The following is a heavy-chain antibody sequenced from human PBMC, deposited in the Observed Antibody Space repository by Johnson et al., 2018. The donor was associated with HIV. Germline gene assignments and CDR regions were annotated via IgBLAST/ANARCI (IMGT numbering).Heavy chain of an antibody. V-gene: IGHV3-11*01. CDR1: GLTFSDYY. J-gene: IGHJ3*02. CDR3: ARNGLIPAAKGVAFDI. CDR2: ISSSGSTM. D-gene: IGHD2-2*01. Sequence: QMQLVESGGGLVKPGGSLRLSCAAPGLTFSDYYMTWIRQATGKGLEWVSYISSSGSTMYYADSVKGRFTISRDNAKNSLYLQMNSLRAEDTAVYYCARNGLIPAAKGVAFDIWGHGTTVTVSS.